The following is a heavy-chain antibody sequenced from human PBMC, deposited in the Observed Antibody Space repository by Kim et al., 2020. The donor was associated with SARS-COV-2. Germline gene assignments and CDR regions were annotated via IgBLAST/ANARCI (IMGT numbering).Heavy chain of an antibody. CDR3: VRKQQRMAPDY. D-gene: IGHD6-25*01. J-gene: IGHJ4*02. CDR1: GYTFTSSG. Sequence: ASVKVSCKASGYTFTSSGVSWVRQAPGQGLEWMGWISANNGDTHYAQKFQGRVTLTTETSTTTSYMELRSLGSDDTAVYYCVRKQQRMAPDYWGQGTLVTVSS. V-gene: IGHV1-18*01. CDR2: ISANNGDT.